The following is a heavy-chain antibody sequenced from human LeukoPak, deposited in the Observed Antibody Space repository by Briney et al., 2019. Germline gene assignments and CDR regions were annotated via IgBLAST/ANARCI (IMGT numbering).Heavy chain of an antibody. CDR1: ALTFSTFP. V-gene: IGHV3-30*04. CDR3: ARVGRVSIYPSYMDV. D-gene: IGHD6-6*01. Sequence: GTSLTLSCEASALTFSTFPMHWVRQTPNKPLEWEAVISDDGRDTYYAGSVKGRFTISRDNSKNPLYLQMNSLSPEDTAVAYCARVGRVSIYPSYMDVWGKGTTVTVSS. J-gene: IGHJ6*03. CDR2: ISDDGRDT.